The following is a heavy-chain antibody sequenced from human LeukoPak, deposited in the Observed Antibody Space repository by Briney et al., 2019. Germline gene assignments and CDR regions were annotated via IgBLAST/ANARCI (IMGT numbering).Heavy chain of an antibody. CDR3: AKESGYDVDFDY. CDR2: ISGSGDST. V-gene: IGHV3-23*01. D-gene: IGHD5-12*01. J-gene: IGHJ4*02. CDR1: GFTFSSYW. Sequence: GGSLRLSCAASGFTFSSYWMSWVRQAPGKGLEWVSIISGSGDSTYYADSVKGRFTISRDNSKNTLYLQMNSLRADDTAVYYCAKESGYDVDFDYWGQGTLVTVSS.